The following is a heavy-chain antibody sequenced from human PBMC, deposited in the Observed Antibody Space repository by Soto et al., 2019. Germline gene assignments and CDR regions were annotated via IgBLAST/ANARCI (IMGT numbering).Heavy chain of an antibody. V-gene: IGHV4-4*02. Sequence: SETLSLTCAVSGGSISSSNWWSWVRQPPGKGLEWIGEIYHSGSTNYNPSLRSRVTISVDKSKNQFSLKLSSVTAADTAVYYCATSTIDILTGYYYFDYWGQGTLVTVSS. CDR1: GGSISSSNW. CDR2: IYHSGST. CDR3: ATSTIDILTGYYYFDY. J-gene: IGHJ4*02. D-gene: IGHD3-9*01.